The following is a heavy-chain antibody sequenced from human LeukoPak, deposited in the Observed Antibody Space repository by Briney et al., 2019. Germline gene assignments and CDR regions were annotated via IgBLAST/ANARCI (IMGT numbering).Heavy chain of an antibody. V-gene: IGHV4-4*02. CDR2: IYHGGNT. J-gene: IGHJ4*02. CDR3: ARGNSALAIYFDY. CDR1: GASIFSSNW. Sequence: SGTLSLTCAVSGASIFSSNWWSWVRQPPGRGLEWIGQIYHGGNTNYNPFLKSRVTISVDKSKNQFSLKLTSVTAADTAVYYCARGNSALAIYFDYWGQGTLVTVSS. D-gene: IGHD3-9*01.